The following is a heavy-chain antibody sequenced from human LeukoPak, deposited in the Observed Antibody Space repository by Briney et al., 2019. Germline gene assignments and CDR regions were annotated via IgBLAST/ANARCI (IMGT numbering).Heavy chain of an antibody. V-gene: IGHV1-18*01. J-gene: IGHJ4*02. Sequence: ASVKVSCKASGYTFTSYGISRVRQAPGQGLEWMGWISAYNGNTNYAQKLQGRVTMTTGTSTSTAYMELRSLRSDDTAVYYCARGRLTTRVPHYWGQGTLVTVSS. D-gene: IGHD4-17*01. CDR3: ARGRLTTRVPHY. CDR2: ISAYNGNT. CDR1: GYTFTSYG.